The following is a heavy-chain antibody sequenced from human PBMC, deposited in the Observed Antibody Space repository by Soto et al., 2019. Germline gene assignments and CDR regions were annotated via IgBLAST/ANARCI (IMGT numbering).Heavy chain of an antibody. V-gene: IGHV4-59*08. CDR1: SGSISSYY. CDR2: IYYSGST. J-gene: IGHJ5*02. Sequence: SETLSLTCAVSSGSISSYYWSWIRQPPGKGLEWIGYIYYSGSTNYNPSLKSRVTISVDTSKNQFSLKLSSVTAAGTAVYYCARLLGYCSGGSCYPNWFDPWGQGTLVTVSS. CDR3: ARLLGYCSGGSCYPNWFDP. D-gene: IGHD2-15*01.